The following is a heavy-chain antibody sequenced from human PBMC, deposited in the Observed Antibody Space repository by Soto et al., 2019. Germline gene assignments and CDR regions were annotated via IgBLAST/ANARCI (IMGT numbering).Heavy chain of an antibody. Sequence: QVQLVQSGAEVKKPGSSVKVSCKASGGTFSSYTISWVRQAPGQGLEWMGRNIPILGIRNYAQKVQGRVTLTADKSASTDDMEMSSLRFDDTAVYDCVRGGDRYCSSTSCYSSFDIWGQGTMATVSS. CDR3: VRGGDRYCSSTSCYSSFDI. CDR2: NIPILGIR. CDR1: GGTFSSYT. V-gene: IGHV1-69*02. D-gene: IGHD2-2*02. J-gene: IGHJ3*02.